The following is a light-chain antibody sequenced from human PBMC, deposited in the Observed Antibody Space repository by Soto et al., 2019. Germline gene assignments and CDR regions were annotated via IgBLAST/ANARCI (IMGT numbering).Light chain of an antibody. CDR1: NIGSKS. V-gene: IGLV3-21*04. CDR3: QVWDSNSDHHYV. J-gene: IGLJ1*01. CDR2: SDS. Sequence: SYELTQPPSVSVAPGKTARITCGGNNIGSKSVHWYQQKPGQAPVLVIYSDSDRPSGIPERISGSNSGNTATLTISRVEAGDEADYYCQVWDSNSDHHYVFGTGTKLTVL.